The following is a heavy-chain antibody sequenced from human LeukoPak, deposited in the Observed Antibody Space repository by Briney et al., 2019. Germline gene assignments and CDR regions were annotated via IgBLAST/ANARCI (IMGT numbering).Heavy chain of an antibody. CDR1: GFTFSTFG. V-gene: IGHV3-30*02. CDR2: IGYSGANT. CDR3: ARDLNEKFYISY. D-gene: IGHD2-8*01. Sequence: GGSLRLSCAASGFTFSTFGMRWVRQAPGEGLEWVAYIGYSGANTYYADSVKGRFTISRDDSKNTVHLQMNSLRAADTALYSCARDLNEKFYISYWGQGTLATVSS. J-gene: IGHJ4*02.